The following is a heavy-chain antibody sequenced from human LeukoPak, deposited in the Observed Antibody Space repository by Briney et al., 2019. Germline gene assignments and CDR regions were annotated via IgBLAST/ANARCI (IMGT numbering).Heavy chain of an antibody. J-gene: IGHJ5*02. Sequence: SETLSLTCTVSGGSTSSYYWSWIRQPPGKGLEWIGYIYYSGSTNYNPSLKSRVTISVDTSKNQFSLKLSSVTAADTAVYYCATDHAPGQLAHGPWGQGTLVTVSS. CDR1: GGSTSSYY. D-gene: IGHD6-6*01. CDR2: IYYSGST. CDR3: ATDHAPGQLAHGP. V-gene: IGHV4-59*01.